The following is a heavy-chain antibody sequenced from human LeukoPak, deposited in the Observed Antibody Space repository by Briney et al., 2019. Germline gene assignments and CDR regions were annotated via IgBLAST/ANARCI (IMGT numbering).Heavy chain of an antibody. Sequence: ASVKVSCKASGYTFTGYYMHWVRQAPGQGLEWMGWINPNSGDTNYAQKFQGRVTMTRDTSISTAYMELSRLRSDDTAVYYCARGSSSWYIISYYYYYYMDVWGKGTTVTISS. CDR1: GYTFTGYY. D-gene: IGHD6-13*01. CDR3: ARGSSSWYIISYYYYYYMDV. V-gene: IGHV1-2*02. J-gene: IGHJ6*03. CDR2: INPNSGDT.